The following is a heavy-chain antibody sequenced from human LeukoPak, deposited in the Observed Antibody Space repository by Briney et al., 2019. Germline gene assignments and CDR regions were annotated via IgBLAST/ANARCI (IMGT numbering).Heavy chain of an antibody. CDR2: INPNSGGT. CDR3: ARDLAGSGSYYR. J-gene: IGHJ4*02. Sequence: ASVKVSCKASGYTFTGYYMHWVRQAPGQGLEWMGWINPNSGGTNYAQKFQGRVTMTRDTSISTAYMELSRLRSDDTAVYYCARDLAGSGSYYRWGQGTLVTVSS. CDR1: GYTFTGYY. D-gene: IGHD3-10*01. V-gene: IGHV1-2*02.